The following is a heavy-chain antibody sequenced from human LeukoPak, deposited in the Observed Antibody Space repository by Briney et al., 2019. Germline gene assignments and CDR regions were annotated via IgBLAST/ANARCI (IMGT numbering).Heavy chain of an antibody. Sequence: SETLSLTCAVYGGSFSGYYWSWIRQPPGKGLEWIGEINHSGSTNYNPSLKSRVTISVDTSKNQFSLKLSSVTAADTAVYYRARGRGAARRFDPWGQGTLVTVSS. J-gene: IGHJ5*02. CDR3: ARGRGAARRFDP. CDR1: GGSFSGYY. V-gene: IGHV4-34*01. D-gene: IGHD6-6*01. CDR2: INHSGST.